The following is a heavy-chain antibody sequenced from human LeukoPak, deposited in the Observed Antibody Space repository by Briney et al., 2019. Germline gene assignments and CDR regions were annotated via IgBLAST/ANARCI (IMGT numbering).Heavy chain of an antibody. CDR1: GYTFSRYC. J-gene: IGHJ5*02. CDR3: ARDKVIASAGTPNWFDP. Sequence: ASVKVSCKASGYTFSRYCISWVRQAPGQGLEWLGWISAYDGNTNYEQKFQGRVTMTTDTSTSTAYMELRSLRSDDTAVYYCARDKVIASAGTPNWFDPWGQGTLVTVPS. D-gene: IGHD6-13*01. V-gene: IGHV1-18*01. CDR2: ISAYDGNT.